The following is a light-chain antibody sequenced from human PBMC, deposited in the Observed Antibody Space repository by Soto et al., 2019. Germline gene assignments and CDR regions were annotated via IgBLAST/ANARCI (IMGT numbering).Light chain of an antibody. CDR2: AAS. Sequence: EIVMTQSPATLSVSPGERATLSCRASQSVSSNLAWYQRKPGQAPRLLIYAASTRATGIPARFSGSGSGTEFTLTISSLQSEDFAVYYCQQYNNWPGTFGQGTKV. CDR3: QQYNNWPGT. CDR1: QSVSSN. V-gene: IGKV3-15*01. J-gene: IGKJ1*01.